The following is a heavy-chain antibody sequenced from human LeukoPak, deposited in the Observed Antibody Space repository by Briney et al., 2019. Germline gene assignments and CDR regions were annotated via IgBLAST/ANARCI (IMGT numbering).Heavy chain of an antibody. D-gene: IGHD3-22*01. CDR3: ARVRRSRGYYLLDY. CDR2: IYYSGTT. J-gene: IGHJ4*02. Sequence: KASQTLSLTCTVSGDPISSDAYYWSWIRQHPGKGLEWIGYIYYSGTTYFNPSLKSRVSISLDTSKNQFSLKLSSVTAADTAVYYCARVRRSRGYYLLDYWGQGTLVTVSS. CDR1: GDPISSDAYY. V-gene: IGHV4-31*03.